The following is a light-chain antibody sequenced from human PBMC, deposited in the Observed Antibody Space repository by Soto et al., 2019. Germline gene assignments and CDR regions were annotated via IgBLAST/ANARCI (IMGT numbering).Light chain of an antibody. V-gene: IGLV2-8*01. CDR1: SSDVGGYNY. Sequence: QSALTQPPSASGSPGQLVTISCTGTSSDVGGYNYVSWYQLHPGKAPKLMIYEVSKRPSGVPDRFSGSKSGNTASLTVSGLQAEDEADYYCSSYTSSSTLFGTGTKVTVL. CDR2: EVS. CDR3: SSYTSSSTL. J-gene: IGLJ1*01.